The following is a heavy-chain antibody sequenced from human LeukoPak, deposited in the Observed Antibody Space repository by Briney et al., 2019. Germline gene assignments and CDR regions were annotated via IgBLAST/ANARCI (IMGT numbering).Heavy chain of an antibody. Sequence: PGGSLRLSCVASGFTFSTYGMSWVRQAPGKGLEWVSGINWNGGSTGYADSVKGRFTISRDNAKNTLYLQMNSLRPEDTAVYYCGREIEAPGKTLDYWGQGTLVTVSS. V-gene: IGHV3-20*04. CDR3: GREIEAPGKTLDY. J-gene: IGHJ4*02. CDR1: GFTFSTYG. CDR2: INWNGGST.